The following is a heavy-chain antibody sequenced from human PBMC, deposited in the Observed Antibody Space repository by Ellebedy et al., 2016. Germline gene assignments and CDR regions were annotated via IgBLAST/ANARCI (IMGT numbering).Heavy chain of an antibody. Sequence: GESLKISCAASGFTFSSYSMNWVRQAPGKGLEWVSSISSSSSYIYYADSVKGRFTISRDNAKNSLYLQMNSLRAEDTAVYYCASSSGYSYGLFDYWGQGTLVTVSS. V-gene: IGHV3-21*01. CDR1: GFTFSSYS. D-gene: IGHD5-18*01. CDR2: ISSSSSYI. CDR3: ASSSGYSYGLFDY. J-gene: IGHJ4*02.